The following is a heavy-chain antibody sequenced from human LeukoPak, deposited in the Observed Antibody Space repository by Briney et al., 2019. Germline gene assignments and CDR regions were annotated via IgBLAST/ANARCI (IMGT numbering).Heavy chain of an antibody. D-gene: IGHD4-17*01. J-gene: IGHJ6*02. V-gene: IGHV3-74*01. CDR1: GFTFSSYW. CDR2: LNNDGSST. CDR3: ARDFTVLTYYYYGIDV. Sequence: SGGSLRLSCAASGFTFSSYWMHWVRQAPGKGLVWVSRLNNDGSSTNYADSVKGRFTISRDNAKNTLYLQMNSLRAEDTAVYYCARDFTVLTYYYYGIDVWGQGTTVTVSS.